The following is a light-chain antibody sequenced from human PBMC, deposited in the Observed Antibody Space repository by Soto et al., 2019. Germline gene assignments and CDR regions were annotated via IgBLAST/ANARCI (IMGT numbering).Light chain of an antibody. J-gene: IGLJ2*01. V-gene: IGLV2-23*01. CDR2: EGS. CDR3: SSYAGRSTSVV. Sequence: QSVLTQPASVSGSPGQSITISCTGTSRDVGSYNLVSWYQQHPGKAPKLMIYEGSKRPSGVSNRFSGSKSGNTASLTISGLQAEDEADYYCSSYAGRSTSVVFGGGTKLTVL. CDR1: SRDVGSYNL.